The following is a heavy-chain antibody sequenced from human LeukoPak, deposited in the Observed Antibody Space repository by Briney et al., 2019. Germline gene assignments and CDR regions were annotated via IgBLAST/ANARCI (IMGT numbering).Heavy chain of an antibody. CDR1: GFPFYSYW. D-gene: IGHD6-13*01. J-gene: IGHJ4*02. CDR3: ARSVPYGTTWYGRSDC. CDR2: IRHDGSTK. V-gene: IGHV3-7*03. Sequence: GGSLRLSCTASGFPFYSYWMTWVRQTPGKGLEWVANIRHDGSTKYYVDSVKGRFPISRDNAMNSLYLQMDSLRVEDTAIYYCARSVPYGTTWYGRSDCWGQGTQVTVSS.